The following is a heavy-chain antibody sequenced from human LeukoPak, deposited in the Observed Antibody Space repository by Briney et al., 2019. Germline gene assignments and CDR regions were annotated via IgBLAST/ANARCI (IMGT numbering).Heavy chain of an antibody. D-gene: IGHD4-23*01. J-gene: IGHJ4*02. CDR2: LYYSGST. CDR3: ANSANYGGNSGFFDY. Sequence: SETLPLTCTVSGGSISSSSYYWGWIRQPPGKGLEWIGSLYYSGSTHYNPSLKSRVTISVDTSKNQFSLKLSSVTAADTAVYYCANSANYGGNSGFFDYWGQGTLVTVSS. V-gene: IGHV4-39*01. CDR1: GGSISSSSYY.